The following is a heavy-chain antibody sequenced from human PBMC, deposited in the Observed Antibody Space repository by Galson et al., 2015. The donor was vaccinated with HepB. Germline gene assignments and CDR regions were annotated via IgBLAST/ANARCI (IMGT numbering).Heavy chain of an antibody. CDR1: GYSFTSYW. CDR2: IDPSDSYT. J-gene: IGHJ3*01. D-gene: IGHD2-15*01. CDR3: ARHPIVVVVAATLPAFDL. V-gene: IGHV5-10-1*01. Sequence: QSGAEVKKPGESLRISCKGSGYSFTSYWISWVRQMPGKGLEWMGRIDPSDSYTNYSPSFQGHVTISADKSISTAYLQWSSLKASDTAMYYCARHPIVVVVAATLPAFDLWGQGTMVTVSS.